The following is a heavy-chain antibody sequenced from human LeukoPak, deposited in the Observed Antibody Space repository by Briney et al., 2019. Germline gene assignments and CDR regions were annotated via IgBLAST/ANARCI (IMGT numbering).Heavy chain of an antibody. V-gene: IGHV4-59*06. D-gene: IGHD3-16*01. CDR2: IFYSGRT. J-gene: IGHJ5*02. Sequence: KTSETLSLTCTVSGGSISSYYWNWIRQHPGKGLEWIGYIFYSGRTDYNPSLKSRVAISLDTSKNQFSLNLNSVTAADTAVYFCARSSYGLNWFNPWGQGTLVTVSS. CDR3: ARSSYGLNWFNP. CDR1: GGSISSYY.